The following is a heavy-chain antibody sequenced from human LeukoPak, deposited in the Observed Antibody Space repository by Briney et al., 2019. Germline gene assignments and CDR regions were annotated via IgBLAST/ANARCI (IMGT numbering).Heavy chain of an antibody. CDR1: GFTFSSYA. V-gene: IGHV3-23*01. D-gene: IGHD3-10*01. Sequence: GGSLRLSCAASGFTFSSYAMSWVRQAPGKGLEWVSFIDGNGVSTYYADSVKGRFTISRDNSKNTQYLQMNSLRADDTAVYYCAKRFGEGEFDYWGHGTLVTVPS. J-gene: IGHJ4*01. CDR3: AKRFGEGEFDY. CDR2: IDGNGVST.